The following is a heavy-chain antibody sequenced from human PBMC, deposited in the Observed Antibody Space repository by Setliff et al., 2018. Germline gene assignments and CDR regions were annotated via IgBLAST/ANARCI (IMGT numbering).Heavy chain of an antibody. J-gene: IGHJ4*02. CDR3: ARRPRAVYGSGRRNWFLDY. D-gene: IGHD3-10*01. Sequence: ASVKVSCKASGYTFSSYAISWVRQAPGQGLEWLGWISVYRGNTDYAQNFQGRVTMTADTSTSTAYMELRSLTSDDTAVYYCARRPRAVYGSGRRNWFLDYWGQGTLVTVSS. CDR1: GYTFSSYA. V-gene: IGHV1-18*01. CDR2: ISVYRGNT.